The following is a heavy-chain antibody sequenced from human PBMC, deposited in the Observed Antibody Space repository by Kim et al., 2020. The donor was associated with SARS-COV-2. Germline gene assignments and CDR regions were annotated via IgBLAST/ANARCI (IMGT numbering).Heavy chain of an antibody. J-gene: IGHJ4*02. CDR1: GGSFSGYY. CDR2: INHSGST. D-gene: IGHD3-16*01. Sequence: SETLSLTCAVYGGSFSGYYWSWIRQPPGKGLEWIGEINHSGSTNYNPSLKSRVTISVDTSKNQFSLKLSSVTAADTAVYYCARGLRGEFDYWGQGTLVTVSS. CDR3: ARGLRGEFDY. V-gene: IGHV4-34*01.